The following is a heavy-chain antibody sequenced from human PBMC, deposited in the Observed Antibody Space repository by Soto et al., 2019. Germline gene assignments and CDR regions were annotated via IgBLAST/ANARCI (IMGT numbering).Heavy chain of an antibody. CDR3: ARVPGYSGYDDPSDLDY. D-gene: IGHD5-12*01. Sequence: GGSLRLSCAASGFTFSSYWMHWVRQAPGKGLVWVSRINSDGSSTSYADSVKGRFTISRDNAKNTLYLQMNSLRAEDTAVYYCARVPGYSGYDDPSDLDYWGQGTLVTVSS. V-gene: IGHV3-74*01. J-gene: IGHJ4*02. CDR2: INSDGSST. CDR1: GFTFSSYW.